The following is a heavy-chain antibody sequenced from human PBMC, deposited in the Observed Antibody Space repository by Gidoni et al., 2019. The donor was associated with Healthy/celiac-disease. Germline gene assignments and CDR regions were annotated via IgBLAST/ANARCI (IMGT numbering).Heavy chain of an antibody. V-gene: IGHV4-39*01. CDR2: IFYTGTT. J-gene: IGHJ6*03. CDR3: ARSLLYPGGRMDV. CDR1: GGSISASDSY. D-gene: IGHD2-2*02. Sequence: QLQLQESCPGLVKPSETLSLTCTVSGGSISASDSYWGWIRQSPGKGLGWIGNIFYTGTTDYNPSLKSRVTISVDRSKNQFSLKLNFVTAADTGVYYCARSLLYPGGRMDVWGKGTTVGVSS.